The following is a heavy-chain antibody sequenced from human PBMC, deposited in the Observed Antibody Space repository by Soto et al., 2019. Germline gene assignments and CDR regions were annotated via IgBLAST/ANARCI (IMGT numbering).Heavy chain of an antibody. J-gene: IGHJ4*02. V-gene: IGHV1-18*01. Sequence: QFQLVQSGSEVKKPGASVKVSCKTSGFIFTNYGFTWVRQAPGKGLEWVGWNSALDGFTSYAQNFQGRVTMTTDSSTRTAYMELSGLRYDDTAFYYCAATTSIANGLRDWVQGTLVSVAS. D-gene: IGHD2-21*01. CDR3: AATTSIANGLRD. CDR2: NSALDGFT. CDR1: GFIFTNYG.